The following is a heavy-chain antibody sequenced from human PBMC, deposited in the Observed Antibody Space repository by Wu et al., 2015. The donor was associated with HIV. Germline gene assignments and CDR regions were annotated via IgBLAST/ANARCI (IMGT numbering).Heavy chain of an antibody. CDR2: IIPIFGTT. CDR3: ARAEGYYDSNHPFDY. CDR1: GFPSY. V-gene: IGHV1-69*01. Sequence: QVQLVQSGAELKKPLASVTVSCKTSGFPSYIHWVRQAPGQGLEWVGGIIPIFGTTNYAQSFQGRVTITADESTTTAYMDLSSLRSEDTAVYYCARAEGYYDSNHPFDYWGQGTLVTVSS. J-gene: IGHJ4*02. D-gene: IGHD3-22*01.